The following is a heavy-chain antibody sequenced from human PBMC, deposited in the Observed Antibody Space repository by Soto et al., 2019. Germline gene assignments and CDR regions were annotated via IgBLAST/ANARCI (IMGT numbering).Heavy chain of an antibody. Sequence: ASVKVFCKASGYTITGYYMHWVRLAQEQGLEWVGWINPNSGGTNYAPKLQGWVTMTRDTSISTAYMELSRLRADDTAVYYCARDLSYGSGSNYCLDIWGQGATHTVSS. CDR1: GYTITGYY. J-gene: IGHJ6*02. D-gene: IGHD3-10*01. CDR2: INPNSGGT. CDR3: ARDLSYGSGSNYCLDI. V-gene: IGHV1-2*04.